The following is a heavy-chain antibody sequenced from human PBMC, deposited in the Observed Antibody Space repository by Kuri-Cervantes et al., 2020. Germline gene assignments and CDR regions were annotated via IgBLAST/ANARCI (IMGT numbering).Heavy chain of an antibody. V-gene: IGHV4-38-2*02. Sequence: SETLSLTCAVSGYSISSGYYWGWIRQPPGKGLEWIGSIYHSGSTYYNPSLKSRVTISVDTSKNQFSLKLSSVTAADTALYYCARDIGLEPEGLDYWGQGTLVTVSS. CDR1: GYSISSGYY. CDR2: IYHSGST. CDR3: ARDIGLEPEGLDY. J-gene: IGHJ4*02. D-gene: IGHD1-1*01.